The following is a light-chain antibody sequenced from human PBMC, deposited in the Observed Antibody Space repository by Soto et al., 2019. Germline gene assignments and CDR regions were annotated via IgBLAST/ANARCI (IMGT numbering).Light chain of an antibody. CDR1: SSDVGGYNY. J-gene: IGLJ1*01. CDR2: EVS. V-gene: IGLV2-14*01. CDR3: SSYTSSSSYV. Sequence: QSALTQPASVSGSPGQSITISCTGNSSDVGGYNYVSWYQQHPGKAPQLMIYEVSNRPSGVSNRFSGSKSGNTASLTISGLQAEDEADYYCSSYTSSSSYVFGTGTKLTVL.